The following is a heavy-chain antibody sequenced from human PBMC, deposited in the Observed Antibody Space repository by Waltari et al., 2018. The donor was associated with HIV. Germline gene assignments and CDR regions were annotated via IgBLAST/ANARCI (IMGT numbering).Heavy chain of an antibody. CDR2: IYNSGST. D-gene: IGHD3-22*01. CDR1: GGSISSDSYY. J-gene: IGHJ3*02. V-gene: IGHV4-61*02. CDR3: VKGGLDESSGRGAFDI. Sequence: QVQLQESGPGLVKPSQTLSLSCTVSGGSISSDSYYWSWIRQPAGKRLEWIGRIYNSGSTKYNPPLRSRVTMSGDTSKNQFSLKLNSVTTAETAVDYCVKGGLDESSGRGAFDIWGQGTVGTVSS.